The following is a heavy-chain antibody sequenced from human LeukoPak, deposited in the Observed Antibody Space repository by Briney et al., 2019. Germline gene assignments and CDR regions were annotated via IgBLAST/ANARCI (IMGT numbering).Heavy chain of an antibody. Sequence: SQTLSLTCTVSGGSISSGDYYWSWIRQPPGKGLEWIGYIYYSGSTYYNPSLKSRVTISVDTSKNQFSLKLSSVTAADTAVYYCAGEDGRRDGYNYAFDIWGQGTMVTVSS. V-gene: IGHV4-30-4*01. CDR2: IYYSGST. CDR3: AGEDGRRDGYNYAFDI. D-gene: IGHD5-24*01. J-gene: IGHJ3*02. CDR1: GGSISSGDYY.